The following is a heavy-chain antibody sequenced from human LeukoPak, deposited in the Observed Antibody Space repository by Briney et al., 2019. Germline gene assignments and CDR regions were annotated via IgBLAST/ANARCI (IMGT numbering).Heavy chain of an antibody. CDR1: GGSISTYY. V-gene: IGHV4-59*01. Sequence: PSETLSLTCTVSGGSISTYYWSWIRQPPGKGLEWIGYVYYSGSTKYNPSLKSRVTMSVDTSKNQFSLKVTSVTAADTAVYYCTRTNYGDYNWFDPWGQGTLVTVSS. CDR2: VYYSGST. D-gene: IGHD4-17*01. J-gene: IGHJ5*02. CDR3: TRTNYGDYNWFDP.